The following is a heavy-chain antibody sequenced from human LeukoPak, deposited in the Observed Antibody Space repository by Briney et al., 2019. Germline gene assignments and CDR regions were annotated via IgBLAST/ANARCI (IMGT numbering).Heavy chain of an antibody. Sequence: GGSLRLSCAASGFTFSSYGMHWVRQAPGKGLEWVAVISYDGSNKYYADSVKGRFTISRDNSKNTLYLQMNSLRAEDTAVYYCAKNKVPWFGELFFDYWGQGTLVTVSS. CDR3: AKNKVPWFGELFFDY. CDR1: GFTFSSYG. D-gene: IGHD3-10*01. J-gene: IGHJ4*02. V-gene: IGHV3-30*18. CDR2: ISYDGSNK.